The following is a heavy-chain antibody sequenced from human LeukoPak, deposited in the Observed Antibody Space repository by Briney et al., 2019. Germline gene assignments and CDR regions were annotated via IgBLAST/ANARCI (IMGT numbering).Heavy chain of an antibody. Sequence: GESLKISCKGSGYSFTSYWIGWMRQMPGRGLEWMGIIYPGDSETRYSPSFQGQVTISADKSISTAYLQWSSLKASDTAMFYCARSDYGDYYFDYWGQGTLVTVSS. CDR2: IYPGDSET. D-gene: IGHD4-17*01. V-gene: IGHV5-51*01. CDR3: ARSDYGDYYFDY. CDR1: GYSFTSYW. J-gene: IGHJ4*02.